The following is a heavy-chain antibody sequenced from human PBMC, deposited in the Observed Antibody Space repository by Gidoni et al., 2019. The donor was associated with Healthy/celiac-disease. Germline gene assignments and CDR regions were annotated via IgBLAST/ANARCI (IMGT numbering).Heavy chain of an antibody. CDR2: ISSSSSYI. CDR1: GFPFSSYS. CDR3: ASGSSGLDDAFDI. V-gene: IGHV3-21*01. Sequence: EVQLVESGGGLVKPGWSLRLPCAASGFPFSSYSMNWVRQGPGKGLEWVSSISSSSSYIYYADSVKGRFTISRDNAKNSLYLQMNSLRAEDTAVYYCASGSSGLDDAFDIWGQGTMVTVSS. J-gene: IGHJ3*02. D-gene: IGHD6-19*01.